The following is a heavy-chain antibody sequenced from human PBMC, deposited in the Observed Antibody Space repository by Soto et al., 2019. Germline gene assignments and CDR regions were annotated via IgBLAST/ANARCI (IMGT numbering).Heavy chain of an antibody. CDR3: VRRHVSATGIDWFDP. CDR1: GYTFTSYG. D-gene: IGHD6-13*01. V-gene: IGHV1-3*01. J-gene: IGHJ5*02. CDR2: INAGNGDT. Sequence: ASVKVPCKASGYTFTSYGIHGVRQAPGQRLEWMGWINAGNGDTKYSPKFQGRVTITRDTSASTAYMELSSLRSEDTAVCYCVRRHVSATGIDWFDPWGQGTLVTVSS.